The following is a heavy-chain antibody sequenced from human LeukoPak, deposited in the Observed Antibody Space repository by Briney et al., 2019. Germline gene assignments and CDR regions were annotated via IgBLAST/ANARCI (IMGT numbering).Heavy chain of an antibody. CDR2: TYYLSKWYN. Sequence: SQTLSLTCIICGDIDSLNRVAWTWIRQSPSRGLEWLGRTYYLSKWYNDYAVSVKSRITINPDTSKNQFSLQLNSVTPEDTAVYYGASRYGFGFTYWGQGSLVTVSS. CDR3: ASRYGFGFTY. V-gene: IGHV6-1*01. D-gene: IGHD5-18*01. CDR1: GDIDSLNRVA. J-gene: IGHJ4*02.